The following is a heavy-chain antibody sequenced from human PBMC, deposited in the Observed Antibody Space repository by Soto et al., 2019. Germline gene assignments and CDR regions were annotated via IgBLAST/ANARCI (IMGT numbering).Heavy chain of an antibody. D-gene: IGHD3-3*01. Sequence: PGESLKISCKASGYDFSTFWIAWVRQMPGRGLEWMGVIYPDDSEVTYSPSFQGQVTISVDKSMTTAYLHWSSLRASDTATYYCARHRSAGWFDPWGQGTPVTVSS. CDR3: ARHRSAGWFDP. V-gene: IGHV5-51*01. CDR1: GYDFSTFW. CDR2: IYPDDSEV. J-gene: IGHJ5*02.